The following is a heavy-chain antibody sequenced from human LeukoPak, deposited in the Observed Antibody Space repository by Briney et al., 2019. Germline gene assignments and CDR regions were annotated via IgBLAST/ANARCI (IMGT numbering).Heavy chain of an antibody. J-gene: IGHJ5*02. Sequence: PGRSLRLSCAASGITFRNYGMHWVRQAPGKGLEWVAVIWYDGSNKDYADSVKGRFTVSRDNSRNTLFLQMNSLRAEDTAVYYCAKSGCSSTSCYGLFSGWFDPWGQGTLVTVSS. CDR3: AKSGCSSTSCYGLFSGWFDP. D-gene: IGHD2-2*01. V-gene: IGHV3-33*06. CDR1: GITFRNYG. CDR2: IWYDGSNK.